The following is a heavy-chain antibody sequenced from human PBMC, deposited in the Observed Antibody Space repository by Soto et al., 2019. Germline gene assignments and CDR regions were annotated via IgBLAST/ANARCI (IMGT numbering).Heavy chain of an antibody. CDR3: ARDRAGVGNFDY. CDR2: IYYSGST. CDR1: GGSISSGGYY. V-gene: IGHV4-31*03. J-gene: IGHJ4*02. Sequence: SETLSLTCTVSGGSISSGGYYWSWIRQHPGKGLEWIGYIYYSGSTYYNPSLKSRVTISVDTSKNQFSLKLSSVTAADTAVYYCARDRAGVGNFDYWGQGPLVTV. D-gene: IGHD3-3*01.